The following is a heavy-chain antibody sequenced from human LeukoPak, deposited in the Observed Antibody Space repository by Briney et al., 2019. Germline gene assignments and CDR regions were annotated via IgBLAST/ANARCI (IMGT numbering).Heavy chain of an antibody. CDR1: GFRFSSYA. CDR2: IWYDGRNK. Sequence: GGSLRLSCAASGFRFSSYAMHWVRQAPGKGLEWVATIWYDGRNKYYADSVRGRFTISRDNSKNTMYLQVNSLRVEDTAVYYCASSARGASAYHYGLDVWGKGTTVTVSS. D-gene: IGHD4/OR15-4a*01. V-gene: IGHV3-33*01. J-gene: IGHJ6*04. CDR3: ASSARGASAYHYGLDV.